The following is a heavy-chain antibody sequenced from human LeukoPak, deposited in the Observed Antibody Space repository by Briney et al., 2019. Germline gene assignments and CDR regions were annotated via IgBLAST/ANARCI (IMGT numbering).Heavy chain of an antibody. Sequence: SVKVSCKASGGTFSSYAISWVRQAPGQGLEWMGRIIPILGIANYAQKFQGRVTMTRDTSISTAYMELSRLRSDDTAVYHCARPNSGSYDYFDYWGQGTLVTVSS. J-gene: IGHJ4*02. V-gene: IGHV1-69*04. CDR3: ARPNSGSYDYFDY. CDR1: GGTFSSYA. CDR2: IIPILGIA. D-gene: IGHD1-26*01.